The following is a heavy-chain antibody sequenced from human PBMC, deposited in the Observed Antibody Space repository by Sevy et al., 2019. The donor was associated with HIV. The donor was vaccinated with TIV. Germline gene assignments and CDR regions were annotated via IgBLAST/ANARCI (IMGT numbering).Heavy chain of an antibody. V-gene: IGHV4-59*01. CDR2: IYYSGST. CDR3: ARGGGSYFDYCYYMDV. Sequence: SETLSLTCTVSGGSISSYYWSWIRQPPGKGLEWIGYIYYSGSTNYNPSLKSRVTISVDTSKNQFSLKLSSVTAAATAVYYCARGGGSYFDYCYYMDVWGKGTTVTVSS. J-gene: IGHJ6*03. CDR1: GGSISSYY. D-gene: IGHD1-26*01.